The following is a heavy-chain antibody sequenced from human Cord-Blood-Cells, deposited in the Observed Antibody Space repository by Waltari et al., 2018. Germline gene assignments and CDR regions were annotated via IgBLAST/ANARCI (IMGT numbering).Heavy chain of an antibody. CDR2: ISGSGGST. D-gene: IGHD6-6*01. CDR3: AKYDHLGSSYGMDV. J-gene: IGHJ6*02. V-gene: IGHV3-23*01. Sequence: EVQLLESGGGLVQPGGSLRLSCAASGFTFSSSAMSWVRPAPGKGLEWVSAISGSGGSTYYADSVKGRFTISRDNSKNTLYLQMNSLRAEDTAVYYCAKYDHLGSSYGMDVWGQGTTVTVSS. CDR1: GFTFSSSA.